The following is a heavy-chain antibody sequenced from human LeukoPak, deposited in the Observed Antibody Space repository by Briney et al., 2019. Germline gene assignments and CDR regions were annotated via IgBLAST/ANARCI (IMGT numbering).Heavy chain of an antibody. J-gene: IGHJ5*02. CDR2: IYHSGST. V-gene: IGHV4-38-2*02. Sequence: SETLSLTCTVSGYSISSGYYWGWIRQPPGKGLEWIGSIYHSGSTYYNPSLKSRVTISVDTSKNQFSLKLSSVTAADTAVYYCARDLYGPGSWFDPWGQGTLVTVSS. CDR1: GYSISSGYY. D-gene: IGHD3-10*01. CDR3: ARDLYGPGSWFDP.